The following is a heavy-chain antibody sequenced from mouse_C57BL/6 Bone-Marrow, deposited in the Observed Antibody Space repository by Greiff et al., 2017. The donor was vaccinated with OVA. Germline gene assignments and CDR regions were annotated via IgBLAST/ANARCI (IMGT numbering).Heavy chain of an antibody. V-gene: IGHV1-80*01. CDR2: IYPGDGDT. CDR1: GYAFSSYW. CDR3: ARPALYYAMDY. Sequence: QVQLQQSGAELVKPGASVKISCKASGYAFSSYWMNWVKQRPGTGLEWIGKIYPGDGDTNYNGKFKGKATLTADKSSSTAYMPLSSLTSEDSAVYFCARPALYYAMDYWGQGASVTVSS. J-gene: IGHJ4*01.